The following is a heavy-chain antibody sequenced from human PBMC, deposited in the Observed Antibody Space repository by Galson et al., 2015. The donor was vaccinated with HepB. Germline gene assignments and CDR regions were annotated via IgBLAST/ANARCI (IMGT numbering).Heavy chain of an antibody. Sequence: SVKVSCKASGGTFSSYAISWVRQAPGQGLEWMGRIIPILGIANYAQKFQGRVTITADKSTSTAYMELSSLRSEDTAVYCCARDQRITGTTRGSYYYYYYMDVWGKGTTVTVSS. CDR3: ARDQRITGTTRGSYYYYYYMDV. D-gene: IGHD1-7*01. CDR2: IIPILGIA. CDR1: GGTFSSYA. V-gene: IGHV1-69*04. J-gene: IGHJ6*03.